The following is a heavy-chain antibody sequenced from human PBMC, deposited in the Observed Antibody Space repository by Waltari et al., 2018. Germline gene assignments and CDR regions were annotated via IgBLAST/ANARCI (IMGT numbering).Heavy chain of an antibody. V-gene: IGHV1-3*03. CDR3: ARDFRGRFDY. Sequence: QVQLVQSGAEVQKPGASVTVSCKASGYTFTSSALHRVRQAPGQRLEWMGWINAGNGNTKYSQECQGRVTITRDTSASTAYMELSSLRSEDMAVYYCARDFRGRFDYWGQGTLVTVSS. CDR2: INAGNGNT. D-gene: IGHD3-10*01. J-gene: IGHJ4*02. CDR1: GYTFTSSA.